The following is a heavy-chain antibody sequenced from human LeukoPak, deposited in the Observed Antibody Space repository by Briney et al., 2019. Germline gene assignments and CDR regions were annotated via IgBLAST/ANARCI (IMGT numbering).Heavy chain of an antibody. CDR2: IWYDGSNK. CDR3: AKGLDWYCSGGSCYNIDY. V-gene: IGHV3-33*06. Sequence: GRSLRLSCAASGFTFSSYGMHWVRQAPGKGLEWVAVIWYDGSNKYYADSVKGRFTISRDNSKNTLYVQMNSLRAEDTAVYYCAKGLDWYCSGGSCYNIDYWCQGTLVTVSS. CDR1: GFTFSSYG. J-gene: IGHJ4*02. D-gene: IGHD2-15*01.